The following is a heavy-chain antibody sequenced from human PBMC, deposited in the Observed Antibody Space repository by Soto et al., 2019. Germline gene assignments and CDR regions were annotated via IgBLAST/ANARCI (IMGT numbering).Heavy chain of an antibody. Sequence: QVQLVESGGGVVQPGRSLRLSCTASGFTFSTYNMHWVRQAPGKGLEWVSLITYDGGDDGNNEYYIDSVKGRFSISRDKSKNVLYLQMNNLRTEDTAVYYCAKVLDVLEYHNYYYGMDVWGQGTTVTVSS. CDR1: GFTFSTYN. CDR3: AKVLDVLEYHNYYYGMDV. J-gene: IGHJ6*02. V-gene: IGHV3-30*18. D-gene: IGHD3-3*01. CDR2: ITYDGGDDGNNE.